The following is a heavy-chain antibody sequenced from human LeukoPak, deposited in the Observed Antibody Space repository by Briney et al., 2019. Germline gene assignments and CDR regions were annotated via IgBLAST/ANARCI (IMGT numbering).Heavy chain of an antibody. CDR3: AKGPMVRIDF. V-gene: IGHV3-21*05. J-gene: IGHJ4*02. Sequence: GGSLRLSCAASGFTFSSYEMNWVRQAPGKGLEWVSYISTSSSYIYYADSMKGRFTISRDNAKNSLFLQMNSLRAEDTAVYYCAKGPMVRIDFWGQGTLVTVSS. D-gene: IGHD3-10*01. CDR1: GFTFSSYE. CDR2: ISTSSSYI.